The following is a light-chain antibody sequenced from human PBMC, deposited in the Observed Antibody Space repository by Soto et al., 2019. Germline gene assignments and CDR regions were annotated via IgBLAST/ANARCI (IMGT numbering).Light chain of an antibody. CDR1: NLGTKS. CDR3: QVWDSSSDHYV. CDR2: DDS. Sequence: SYELTQPPSVSVAPRQTARISCGGSNLGTKSVHWYQQKPGQAPLLVVYDDSDRPSGIPERFSGSNSGNTATLTIRRVEAGDEADYYCQVWDSSSDHYVFGSGTKVTVL. J-gene: IGLJ1*01. V-gene: IGLV3-21*02.